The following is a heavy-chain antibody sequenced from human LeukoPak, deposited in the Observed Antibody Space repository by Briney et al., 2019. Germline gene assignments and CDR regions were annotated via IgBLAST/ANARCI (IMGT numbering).Heavy chain of an antibody. CDR3: ARQETVYCSGGSCSDGWFDP. D-gene: IGHD2-15*01. Sequence: GASVKVSCKASGFTFTSSAMQWVRQARGQRLEWIGWIVVGSGNTNYAQKFQGRVTITRDTSASTAYMELSSLRSEDMAVYYCARQETVYCSGGSCSDGWFDPWGQGTLVTVSS. CDR1: GFTFTSSA. V-gene: IGHV1-58*02. CDR2: IVVGSGNT. J-gene: IGHJ5*02.